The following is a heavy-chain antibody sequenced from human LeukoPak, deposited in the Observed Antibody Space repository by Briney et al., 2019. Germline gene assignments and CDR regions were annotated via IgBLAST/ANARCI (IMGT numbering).Heavy chain of an antibody. CDR1: GGTFSSYA. D-gene: IGHD3-3*01. V-gene: IGHV1-69*13. CDR2: IIPIFGTA. CDR3: ARGNYDFWSGYYENWFDP. Sequence: SVKVSCKASGGTFSSYAISWVRQAPGQGLEWMGGIIPIFGTANYAQKFQGRVTITADESTSTAYMELSSLRSEDTAVYYCARGNYDFWSGYYENWFDPWGQGTLVTVSS. J-gene: IGHJ5*02.